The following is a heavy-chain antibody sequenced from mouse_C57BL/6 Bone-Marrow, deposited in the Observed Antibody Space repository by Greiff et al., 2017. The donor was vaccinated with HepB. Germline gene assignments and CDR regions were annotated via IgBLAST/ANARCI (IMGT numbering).Heavy chain of an antibody. CDR2: IDPSDSYT. J-gene: IGHJ2*01. V-gene: IGHV1-50*01. CDR1: GYTFTSYW. CDR3: ARPLITTV. Sequence: VQLQQPGAELVKPGASVKLSCKASGYTFTSYWMQWVKQRPGQGLEWIGEIDPSDSYTNYNQKFKGKATLTVDTSSSTAYMQLSSLTSEDSAVYYCARPLITTVRGQGTTLTVSS. D-gene: IGHD1-1*01.